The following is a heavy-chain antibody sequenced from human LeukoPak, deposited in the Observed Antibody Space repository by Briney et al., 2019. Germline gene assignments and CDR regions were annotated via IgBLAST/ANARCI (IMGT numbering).Heavy chain of an antibody. CDR1: GFTVSSHY. J-gene: IGHJ3*02. V-gene: IGHV3-48*01. CDR3: AREYSSTSGRAFDI. Sequence: GGSLRLSCAASGFTVSSHYMSWVRQAPGKGLEWVSYISSSSSAIYYADSVKGRFTISRDNAKNSLFLQMNSLRADDTAVYYCAREYSSTSGRAFDIWGQGTMVTVSS. D-gene: IGHD6-6*01. CDR2: ISSSSSAI.